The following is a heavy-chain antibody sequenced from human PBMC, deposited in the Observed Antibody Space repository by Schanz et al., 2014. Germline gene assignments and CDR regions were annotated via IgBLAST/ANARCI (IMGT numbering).Heavy chain of an antibody. J-gene: IGHJ5*02. V-gene: IGHV3-11*06. D-gene: IGHD3-10*01. CDR1: GFSFSDYY. Sequence: QVHLLESGGGLVEPGGSLRLSCAASGFSFSDYYMSWIRQAPGKGLEWVSALSEGGGGTHYADSVRGRFTISRDNAKNTLYLQMNSLRAEDTAVYYCARRALGFGDNCFDPWGQGTLVTVSS. CDR2: LSEGGGGT. CDR3: ARRALGFGDNCFDP.